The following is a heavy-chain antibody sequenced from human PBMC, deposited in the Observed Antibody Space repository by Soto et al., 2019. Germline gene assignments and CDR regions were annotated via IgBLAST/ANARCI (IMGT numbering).Heavy chain of an antibody. CDR1: GYTFTSYD. Sequence: ASVKVSCKTSGYTFTSYDISWVRQATGQGLEWMGWMNPNSGNTGYAQKFQGRVTMTRNTSISTAYMELSSLRSEDTAVYYCARGPRVGVVVVAATTIYFQHWGQGTLVTVSS. CDR3: ARGPRVGVVVVAATTIYFQH. V-gene: IGHV1-8*01. J-gene: IGHJ1*01. CDR2: MNPNSGNT. D-gene: IGHD2-15*01.